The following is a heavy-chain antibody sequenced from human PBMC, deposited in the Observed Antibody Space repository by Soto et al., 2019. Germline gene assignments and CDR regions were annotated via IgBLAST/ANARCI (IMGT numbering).Heavy chain of an antibody. CDR2: IKSKTDGGTT. J-gene: IGHJ3*02. Sequence: PGGSLRLSCAASGFTFSNAWMSWVRQAPGKGLEWVGRIKSKTDGGTTDYAAPVKGRFTISRDDSKNTLYLQMNSLKTEDTAVYYCTTAGETMYQLLPPQDGDAFDIWGQGTMVTVSS. D-gene: IGHD2-2*01. CDR3: TTAGETMYQLLPPQDGDAFDI. V-gene: IGHV3-15*01. CDR1: GFTFSNAW.